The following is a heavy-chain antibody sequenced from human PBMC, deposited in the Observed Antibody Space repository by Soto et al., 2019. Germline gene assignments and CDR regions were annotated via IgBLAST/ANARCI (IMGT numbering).Heavy chain of an antibody. CDR3: ATSSGALAASFPYYFDY. V-gene: IGHV3-11*01. Sequence: VQLVESGGGLVQPGRSLRLSCAASGFRFNDYYMTWIRQAPGKGLEWVSYISSGSSTIYYAHSVKGRFTISRDNAKNSLYLQMNSLRAEDTAVYYCATSSGALAASFPYYFDYWGQGTLVTVSS. J-gene: IGHJ4*02. CDR2: ISSGSSTI. CDR1: GFRFNDYY. D-gene: IGHD6-25*01.